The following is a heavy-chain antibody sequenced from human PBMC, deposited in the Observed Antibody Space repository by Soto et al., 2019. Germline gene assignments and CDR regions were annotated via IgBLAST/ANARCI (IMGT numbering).Heavy chain of an antibody. Sequence: GGSLRLSCAASGFTFSSYTMSWVRQAPGKGLEWVSAISGSADSTYYEDSVEGRFTISRDNSKNTVYLQMNSLRAEDTVVYYCAPGPFFDYWGQGTLVTVSS. D-gene: IGHD2-8*02. CDR1: GFTFSSYT. V-gene: IGHV3-23*01. CDR3: APGPFFDY. J-gene: IGHJ4*02. CDR2: ISGSADST.